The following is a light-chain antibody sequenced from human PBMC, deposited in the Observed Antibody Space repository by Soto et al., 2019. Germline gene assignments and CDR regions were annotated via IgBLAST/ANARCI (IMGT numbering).Light chain of an antibody. Sequence: DIVLTQSPATLSSFPGDRVTLSCRASQAVNTRLAWYQHKPGQAPRLLIYLASNMAAGVPARFSGSGSGTDFTLTISDLEPEDFAVYYCHPRQSWPRTFGQGTKVDIK. CDR1: QAVNTR. CDR2: LAS. CDR3: HPRQSWPRT. J-gene: IGKJ1*01. V-gene: IGKV3-11*01.